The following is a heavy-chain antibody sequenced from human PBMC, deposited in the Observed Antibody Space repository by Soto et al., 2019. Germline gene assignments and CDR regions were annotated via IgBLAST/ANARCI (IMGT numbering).Heavy chain of an antibody. J-gene: IGHJ4*02. V-gene: IGHV3-7*01. CDR3: ARDSGYYYDSSGYDY. Sequence: GGSLRLSCAASGFTFSSYWMSWVRQAPGKGLEWVANIKQDGSEKYYVDSVKGRFTISRDNAKNSLYLQMNSLRAEDKAVYYCARDSGYYYDSSGYDYWGQGTLVTVSS. CDR1: GFTFSSYW. CDR2: IKQDGSEK. D-gene: IGHD3-22*01.